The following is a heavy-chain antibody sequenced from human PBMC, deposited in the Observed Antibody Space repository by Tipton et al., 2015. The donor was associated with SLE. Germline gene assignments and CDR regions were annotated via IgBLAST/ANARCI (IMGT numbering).Heavy chain of an antibody. CDR3: ARRLGPPDY. CDR1: GFTVSSNY. CDR2: IYSDGST. J-gene: IGHJ4*02. V-gene: IGHV3-53*01. Sequence: SLRLSCAASGFTVSSNYMNWVRQAPGKGLEWVSVIYSDGSTYYADSVKGRFTISRDNAKNTLYLQMNSLRAENTAVYYRARRLGPPDYWGQGTLVTVSS. D-gene: IGHD7-27*01.